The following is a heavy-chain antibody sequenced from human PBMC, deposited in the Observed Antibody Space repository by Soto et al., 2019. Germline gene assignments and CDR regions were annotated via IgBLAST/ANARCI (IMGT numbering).Heavy chain of an antibody. Sequence: SETLSLTCTVSGGSISTYYWSWIRQPPGKGLEWIGYIYYSGSTSYNPSLKRRVTISVDTSKNQFSLKLRSVTAADTAVYYCASDRSSGWDQGYGMDVWGQGTTVTVSS. CDR2: IYYSGST. V-gene: IGHV4-59*01. J-gene: IGHJ6*02. D-gene: IGHD6-19*01. CDR3: ASDRSSGWDQGYGMDV. CDR1: GGSISTYY.